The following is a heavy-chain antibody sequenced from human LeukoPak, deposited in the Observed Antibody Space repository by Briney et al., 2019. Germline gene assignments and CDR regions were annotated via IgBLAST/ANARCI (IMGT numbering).Heavy chain of an antibody. CDR3: ARDVEGGSGP. J-gene: IGHJ5*02. D-gene: IGHD3-10*01. V-gene: IGHV3-21*01. Sequence: GGSLRLSCAASGFTSSSYWMNWARQAPGKGLEWVSSISSSSSYIYYADSVKGRFTISRDNAKNSLYLQMNSLRAEDTAVYYCARDVEGGSGPWGQGTLVTVSS. CDR2: ISSSSSYI. CDR1: GFTSSSYW.